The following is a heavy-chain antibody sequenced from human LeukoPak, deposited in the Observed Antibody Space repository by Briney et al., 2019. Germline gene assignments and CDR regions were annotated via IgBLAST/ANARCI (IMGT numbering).Heavy chain of an antibody. J-gene: IGHJ4*02. D-gene: IGHD3-16*01. CDR1: GYTLTELS. CDR2: FDPEDGET. Sequence: ASVKVSRKVSGYTLTELSMHWVRQAPGKGLEWMGGFDPEDGETIYAQKFQGRVTMTEDTSTDTAYMELSSLRSEDTAVYYCATSYYDYVWGSYRPFDYWGQGTLVTVSS. CDR3: ATSYYDYVWGSYRPFDY. V-gene: IGHV1-24*01.